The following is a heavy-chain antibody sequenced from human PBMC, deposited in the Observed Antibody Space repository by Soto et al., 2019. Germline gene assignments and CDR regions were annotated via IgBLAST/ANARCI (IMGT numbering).Heavy chain of an antibody. Sequence: VGSLRLSCSVSGFTFSAYWMHWVRQVPGKGLTWVSRISDDGSTATYADSVKGRFVISRDNAKNSLYLEMNTLRADDSGLYYCARGPRVSSTGTGAHWGRGTLVTVSS. D-gene: IGHD1-1*01. CDR3: ARGPRVSSTGTGAH. V-gene: IGHV3-74*01. CDR2: ISDDGSTA. J-gene: IGHJ4*02. CDR1: GFTFSAYW.